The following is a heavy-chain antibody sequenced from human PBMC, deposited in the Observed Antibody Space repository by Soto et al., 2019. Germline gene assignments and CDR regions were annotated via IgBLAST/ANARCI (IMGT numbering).Heavy chain of an antibody. CDR2: ISAYNGNT. J-gene: IGHJ4*02. CDR1: GYIFTSYG. D-gene: IGHD2-2*01. V-gene: IGHV1-18*01. CDR3: ARDDIVVVPAATPMTAHYFDY. Sequence: ASVKVSCKASGYIFTSYGISWVRPAPGQGLEWMGWISAYNGNTNYAQKLQGRVTMTTDTSTSTAYMELRSLRSDDTAVYYCARDDIVVVPAATPMTAHYFDYWGQGTLVTAPQ.